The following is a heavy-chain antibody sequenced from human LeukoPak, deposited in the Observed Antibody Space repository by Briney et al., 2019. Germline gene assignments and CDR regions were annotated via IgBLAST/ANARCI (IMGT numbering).Heavy chain of an antibody. D-gene: IGHD2-2*01. CDR3: ARLTLGYCSSTSCPRPNDY. J-gene: IGHJ4*02. CDR1: GYTFTSYG. CDR2: ISAYNGNT. Sequence: GASVKVSCKASGYTFTSYGISWVRQAPGQGLEWMGWISAYNGNTNYAQKLQGRVTMTTDTSTSTAYMELRSLRSDDTAVYYCARLTLGYCSSTSCPRPNDYWGQGTLVTVSS. V-gene: IGHV1-18*01.